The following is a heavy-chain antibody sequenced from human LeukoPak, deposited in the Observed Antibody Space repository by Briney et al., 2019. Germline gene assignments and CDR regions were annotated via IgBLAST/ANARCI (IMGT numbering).Heavy chain of an antibody. D-gene: IGHD3-22*01. CDR3: ARAPRYRVVVTYYYYYYMDV. J-gene: IGHJ6*03. CDR2: IIPIFGTA. Sequence: ASVKVSCKASGGTFSSYAISWVRQAPGQGLEWMGGIIPIFGTANYAQKFQGRVTITADKSTSTAYMELSSLRSEDTAVYYCARAPRYRVVVTYYYYYYMDVWGKGTTVTVXX. V-gene: IGHV1-69*06. CDR1: GGTFSSYA.